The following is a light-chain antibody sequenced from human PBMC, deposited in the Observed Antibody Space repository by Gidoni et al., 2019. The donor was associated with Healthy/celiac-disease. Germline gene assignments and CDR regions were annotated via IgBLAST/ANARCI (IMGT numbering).Light chain of an antibody. Sequence: QSALTQPASVSGSPGQSITISCTGTRSDVGGYNYVSWYQQHPGKAPKLMIYDVSTRPAGVSNRFSGSKSGNTASLTISGLQAEDEADYYCSSYTSSSTLGVFGGGTKLTVL. CDR3: SSYTSSSTLGV. CDR1: RSDVGGYNY. J-gene: IGLJ2*01. V-gene: IGLV2-14*03. CDR2: DVS.